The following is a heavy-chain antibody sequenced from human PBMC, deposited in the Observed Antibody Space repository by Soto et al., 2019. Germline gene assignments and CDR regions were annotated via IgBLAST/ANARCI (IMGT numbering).Heavy chain of an antibody. D-gene: IGHD6-13*01. J-gene: IGHJ6*02. CDR1: GFTLSSYE. CDR2: ISSSGSTI. Sequence: GGSLRLSCATSGFTLSSYEMNWVRQAPGKGLEWVSYISSSGSTIYYADSVKGRFTISRDNAKNSLYLQMDSLRAEDTAVYYCARDQEAGSFFPYYYGMGVWGQGTTVTVSS. CDR3: ARDQEAGSFFPYYYGMGV. V-gene: IGHV3-48*03.